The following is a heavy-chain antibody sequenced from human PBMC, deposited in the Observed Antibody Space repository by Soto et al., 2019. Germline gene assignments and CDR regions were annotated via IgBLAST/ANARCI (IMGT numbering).Heavy chain of an antibody. CDR3: SRDLSPY. CDR1: GYDFTRYF. J-gene: IGHJ4*02. CDR2: VNPTGGSP. Sequence: ASVKVSCKTSGYDFTRYFIHWVRQAPGQGLEWMVKVNPTGGSPTFGQKFQGRVTVTTDTSTSTVYIELSSLRSDDTAVYYCSRDLSPYWGQGTLVTVSS. D-gene: IGHD3-16*02. V-gene: IGHV1-46*03.